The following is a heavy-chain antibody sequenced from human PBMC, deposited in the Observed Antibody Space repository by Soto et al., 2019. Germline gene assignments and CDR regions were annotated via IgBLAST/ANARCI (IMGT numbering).Heavy chain of an antibody. J-gene: IGHJ6*02. D-gene: IGHD2-8*01. Sequence: GGSLRLSCGASGFTFSNAWMNWVRQAPGKGLQWVGRIRSKTDGGTTDYAAPVKGRFAISRDDSKNTMYLQMNSLKTEDTAVYYCTTLHCTNGVCYYYHYGLDVWGQGTTVTVSS. CDR1: GFTFSNAW. CDR2: IRSKTDGGTT. V-gene: IGHV3-15*07. CDR3: TTLHCTNGVCYYYHYGLDV.